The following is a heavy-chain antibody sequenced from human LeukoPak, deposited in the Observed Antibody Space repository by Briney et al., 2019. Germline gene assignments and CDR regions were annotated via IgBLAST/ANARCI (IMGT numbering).Heavy chain of an antibody. Sequence: ASVKVSCKASGYTFTSYYMNWVRQAPGQGLEWMGIINPSGGSTSYAQKFQGRVTMTRDTSTSTVYMELSSLRSEDTAVYYCARLGVDFWRAEGAFDIWGQGTMVTVSS. J-gene: IGHJ3*02. CDR2: INPSGGST. CDR3: ARLGVDFWRAEGAFDI. CDR1: GYTFTSYY. V-gene: IGHV1-46*01. D-gene: IGHD3-3*01.